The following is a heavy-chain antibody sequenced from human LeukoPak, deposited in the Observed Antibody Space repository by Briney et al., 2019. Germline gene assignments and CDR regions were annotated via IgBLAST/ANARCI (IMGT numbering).Heavy chain of an antibody. CDR3: ARDSRAGYNYFDY. Sequence: SETLSLTCTVSDGSINSYYWNWVRQPAGKGLEWIGRIYIDGRTNYNPSLKRRVTMSLDTSKNQFSLKLNSVTAADTAVYYCARDSRAGYNYFDYWGQGTLVTVSS. CDR2: IYIDGRT. J-gene: IGHJ4*02. V-gene: IGHV4-4*07. D-gene: IGHD5-24*01. CDR1: DGSINSYY.